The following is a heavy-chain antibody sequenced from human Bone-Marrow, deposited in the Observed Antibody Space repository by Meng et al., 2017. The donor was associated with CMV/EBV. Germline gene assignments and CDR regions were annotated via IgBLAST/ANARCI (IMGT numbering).Heavy chain of an antibody. CDR3: ARGRGGTVPTIYYFDF. D-gene: IGHD5-12*01. J-gene: IGHJ4*02. CDR1: GYTFTGYY. V-gene: IGHV1-2*02. Sequence: ASVKVSCKASGYTFTGYYMHWVRQAPGQGLEWMGWINPNSGGTNYAQKFQGRVTMTRDTSISTAYMELSSLRSEDTAVYYCARGRGGTVPTIYYFDFWGQGPLVTVSS. CDR2: INPNSGGT.